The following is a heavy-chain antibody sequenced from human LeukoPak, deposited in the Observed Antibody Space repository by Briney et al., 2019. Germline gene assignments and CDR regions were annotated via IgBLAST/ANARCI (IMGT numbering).Heavy chain of an antibody. Sequence: MPSETLSLTCTVSGGSISSYYWTWIRQPPGRGLDWIGHVLYTGSSNYNPSLKSRVTISLDRSNNQFSLRLTSVTAADTAVYYCARAGAWQIDPWGQGTLVAVSS. CDR1: GGSISSYY. CDR3: ARAGAWQIDP. V-gene: IGHV4-59*01. J-gene: IGHJ5*02. D-gene: IGHD3-10*01. CDR2: VLYTGSS.